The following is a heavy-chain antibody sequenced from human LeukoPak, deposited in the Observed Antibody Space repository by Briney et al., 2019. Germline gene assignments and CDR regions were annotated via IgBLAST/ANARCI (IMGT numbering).Heavy chain of an antibody. V-gene: IGHV5-51*01. CDR2: IYPADSDT. CDR3: ARQSRDGSETRGYYFDY. CDR1: GYIFTNYW. J-gene: IGHJ4*02. D-gene: IGHD3-10*01. Sequence: GESLKISCQVSGYIFTNYWIGWVRQMPGKGLESMGIIYPADSDTTYSPSFQGQVTISADKSISTVYLQRSSLKASDTAMYYCARQSRDGSETRGYYFDYWGPGTQVTVSS.